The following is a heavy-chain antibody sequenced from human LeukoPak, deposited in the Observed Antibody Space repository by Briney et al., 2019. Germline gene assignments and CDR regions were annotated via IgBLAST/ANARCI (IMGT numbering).Heavy chain of an antibody. D-gene: IGHD2-15*01. J-gene: IGHJ6*02. CDR2: ISSSSSYI. CDR1: GFTFSSYS. Sequence: GGSLRPSCAASGFTFSSYSMNWVRQAPGKGLEWVSSISSSSSYIYYADSVKGRFTISRDNAKNSLYLQMNSLRAEDTAVYYCARDLHGVAALYYYYGMDVWGQGTTVTVSS. V-gene: IGHV3-21*01. CDR3: ARDLHGVAALYYYYGMDV.